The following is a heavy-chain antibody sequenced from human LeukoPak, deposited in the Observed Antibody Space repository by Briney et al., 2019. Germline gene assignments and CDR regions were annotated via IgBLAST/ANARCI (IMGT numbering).Heavy chain of an antibody. Sequence: ASVKVSCTASGYTFTSYDINWVRQATGQGLEWMGWMNPNSGNTGYAQKFQGRVTMTRNTSISTAYMELSSLRSEDTAVYYCARGLYDFWSGYYLGCWFDPWGQGTLVTVSS. CDR3: ARGLYDFWSGYYLGCWFDP. D-gene: IGHD3-3*01. CDR2: MNPNSGNT. J-gene: IGHJ5*02. CDR1: GYTFTSYD. V-gene: IGHV1-8*01.